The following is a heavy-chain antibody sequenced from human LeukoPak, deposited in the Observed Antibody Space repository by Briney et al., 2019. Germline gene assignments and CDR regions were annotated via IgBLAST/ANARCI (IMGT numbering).Heavy chain of an antibody. V-gene: IGHV1-46*01. Sequence: GASVKVSCKASGYTFTSYYMHWVRQAPGQGLKWMGIINPSGGSTSYAQKFQGRVTMTRDMSTSTVYMELSSLRSEDTAVYYCARDRGGYAPWGYFDYWGQGTLVTVSS. CDR1: GYTFTSYY. CDR3: ARDRGGYAPWGYFDY. D-gene: IGHD3-16*01. J-gene: IGHJ4*02. CDR2: INPSGGST.